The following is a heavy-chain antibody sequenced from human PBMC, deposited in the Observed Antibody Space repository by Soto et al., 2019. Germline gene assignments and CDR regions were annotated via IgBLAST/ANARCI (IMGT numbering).Heavy chain of an antibody. CDR1: GVTFSTYA. V-gene: IGHV3-23*01. CDR3: AKDLENGSNYGPFES. CDR2: WSGRGGTT. Sequence: EVQLLESGGGVVQPGGSLRLSCAASGVTFSTYAMNWVRRAPGKGLEWVATWSGRGGTTYHADSVKGRFTISRYNSKNMLNLQMNSVRTNDTAVYYCAKDLENGSNYGPFESWGQRTLVAVSS. D-gene: IGHD5-18*01. J-gene: IGHJ4*02.